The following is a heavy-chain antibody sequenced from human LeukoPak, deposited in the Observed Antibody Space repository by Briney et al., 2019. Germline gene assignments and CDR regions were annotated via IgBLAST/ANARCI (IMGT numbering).Heavy chain of an antibody. J-gene: IGHJ4*02. Sequence: PGGSLRLSCAASGFTFSDYYMSWIRQAPGKGLEWVSYISNSGSTIYYADSVKGRFTISRDNAKNSLYLQMNSLRAEDTAVYYCAKETRSSGYYFDYWGQGTLVTVSS. V-gene: IGHV3-11*01. CDR3: AKETRSSGYYFDY. CDR2: ISNSGSTI. CDR1: GFTFSDYY. D-gene: IGHD3-22*01.